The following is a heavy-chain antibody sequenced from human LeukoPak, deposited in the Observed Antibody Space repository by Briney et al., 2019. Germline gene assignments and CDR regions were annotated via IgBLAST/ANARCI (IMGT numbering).Heavy chain of an antibody. Sequence: ASVKVSCKASGYTFTGYYMHWVRQAPGQGLEWMGWINPNSGGTNYAQKFQGRVTMTRDTSTSTGYMELRSLRSEDTAVYYCGRGIQSFDPWGQGTLVTVSS. J-gene: IGHJ5*02. CDR3: GRGIQSFDP. V-gene: IGHV1-2*02. CDR1: GYTFTGYY. CDR2: INPNSGGT.